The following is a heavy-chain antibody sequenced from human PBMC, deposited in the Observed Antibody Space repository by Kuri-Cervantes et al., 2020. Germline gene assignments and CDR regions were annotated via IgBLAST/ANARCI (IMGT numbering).Heavy chain of an antibody. CDR3: ARETTVTTNEEKPSPYYMDV. D-gene: IGHD4-17*01. J-gene: IGHJ6*03. CDR1: GGTFSSYA. Sequence: GGSLRLSCKASGGTFSSYAISWVRQAPGQGLEWMGGIIPIFGTANYAQKFQGRVTITADESTSTAYMELSSLRSEDTAVYYCARETTVTTNEEKPSPYYMDVWGKGTTVTVSS. CDR2: IIPIFGTA. V-gene: IGHV1-69*01.